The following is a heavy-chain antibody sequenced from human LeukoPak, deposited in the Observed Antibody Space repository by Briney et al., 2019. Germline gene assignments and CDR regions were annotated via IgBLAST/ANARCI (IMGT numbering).Heavy chain of an antibody. Sequence: SETLSLTCTVSGGSISSSSYFWGWIRQPPGKGLEWIGSIDSSGKTYCNPALKSRVTISLDTSKNHFSLRLRSVTAADTAVYYCARIDSTAGGDFWGQGTLVTVSS. CDR2: IDSSGKT. V-gene: IGHV4-39*07. CDR1: GGSISSSSYF. D-gene: IGHD3-9*01. J-gene: IGHJ4*02. CDR3: ARIDSTAGGDF.